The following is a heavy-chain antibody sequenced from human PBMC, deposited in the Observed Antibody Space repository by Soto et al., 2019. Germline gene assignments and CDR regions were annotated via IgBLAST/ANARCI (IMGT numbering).Heavy chain of an antibody. CDR3: AKGRYDFWSPYYFDS. CDR2: ITWNSRVL. Sequence: GGSLRLSCVASGFTFSNFAMHWVRQAPGKGLEWVSGITWNSRVLAYADSVKGRFTISRDNARNSLYLQMDSLRDEDTALYYCAKGRYDFWSPYYFDSWGQGTLVTVSS. J-gene: IGHJ4*02. CDR1: GFTFSNFA. V-gene: IGHV3-9*01. D-gene: IGHD3-3*01.